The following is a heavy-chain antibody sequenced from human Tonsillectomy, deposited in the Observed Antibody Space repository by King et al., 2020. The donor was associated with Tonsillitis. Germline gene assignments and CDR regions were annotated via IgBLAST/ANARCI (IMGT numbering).Heavy chain of an antibody. J-gene: IGHJ4*02. CDR1: GFTFRSYW. D-gene: IGHD6-6*01. Sequence: EVQLVESGGGLVQPGGSLRLSCAASGFTFRSYWMTWVRQAPGKGLECVANIKQDGSEKWYVDSVKGRFTISRDNAKNSLYLQMNSLRAEDTAVYYCARSRSSSYWGQGTLVTVSS. V-gene: IGHV3-7*01. CDR3: ARSRSSSY. CDR2: IKQDGSEK.